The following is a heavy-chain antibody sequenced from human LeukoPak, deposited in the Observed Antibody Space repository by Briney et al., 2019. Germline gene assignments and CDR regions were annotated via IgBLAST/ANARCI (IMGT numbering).Heavy chain of an antibody. CDR2: ISSSSSYT. CDR3: ARVGRGSYGAFDI. CDR1: AFTFSDYY. D-gene: IGHD4-17*01. J-gene: IGHJ3*02. V-gene: IGHV3-11*06. Sequence: GGSLRLSCAAYAFTFSDYYMSWIRQAPGKGMEWVSYISSSSSYTNYADSVKGRFTISRDNAKNSLYLQMNSLRAEDTAVYYCARVGRGSYGAFDIWGQGTMVTVSS.